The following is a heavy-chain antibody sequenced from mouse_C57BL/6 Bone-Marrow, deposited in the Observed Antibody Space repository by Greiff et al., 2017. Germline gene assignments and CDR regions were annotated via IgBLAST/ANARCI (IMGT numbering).Heavy chain of an antibody. Sequence: QVQLQQSGAELVRPGASVTLSCKASGYTFTDYEMHWVKQTPVHGLEWIGAIDPETGGTAYNQKFKGKAILTADKSSSTAYMALRSLTSEDSAVYYCTRRPLLFPHWYFDVWGTGTTVTVSS. CDR2: IDPETGGT. CDR3: TRRPLLFPHWYFDV. J-gene: IGHJ1*03. CDR1: GYTFTDYE. D-gene: IGHD2-10*01. V-gene: IGHV1-15*01.